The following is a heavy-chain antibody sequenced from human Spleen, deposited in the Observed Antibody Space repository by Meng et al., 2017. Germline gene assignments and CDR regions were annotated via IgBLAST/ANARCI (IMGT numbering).Heavy chain of an antibody. V-gene: IGHV4-61*02. CDR1: GGSISSNNYY. CDR3: ARVGYCTSGSCYGVDY. J-gene: IGHJ4*02. Sequence: SETLSLTCTVSGGSISSNNYYWSWIRQPAGKGLEWIGRIYLTGSTNYNPSLKSRVTISVDTSKNQFSLRLNSVTAADTAVYYCARVGYCTSGSCYGVDYWGQGTLVTVSS. D-gene: IGHD2-15*01. CDR2: IYLTGST.